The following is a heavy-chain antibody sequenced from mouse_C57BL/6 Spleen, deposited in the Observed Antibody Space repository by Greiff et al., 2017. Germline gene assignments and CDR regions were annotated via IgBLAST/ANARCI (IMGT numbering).Heavy chain of an antibody. CDR3: ARQGRYDYDGGNAMDY. CDR2: ISNGGGST. Sequence: EVQLQESGGGLVQPGGSLKLSCAASGFTFSDYYMYWVRQTPEKRLEWVAYISNGGGSTYYPDTVKGRFTISRDNAKNTLYLQMSRLKSEDTAMYYCARQGRYDYDGGNAMDYWGQGTSVTVSS. J-gene: IGHJ4*01. V-gene: IGHV5-12*01. D-gene: IGHD2-4*01. CDR1: GFTFSDYY.